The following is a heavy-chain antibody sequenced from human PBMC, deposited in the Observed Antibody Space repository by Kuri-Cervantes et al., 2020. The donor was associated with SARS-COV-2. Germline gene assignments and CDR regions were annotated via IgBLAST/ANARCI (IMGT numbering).Heavy chain of an antibody. CDR2: ISYDGSNK. Sequence: GESLKISCAASGITSSSYAMHWVRQAPGKGLERVAVISYDGSNKYYADSVKGRFTISRDNSKNTLYLQMNSLRAEDTAVYYCASRFWSGYYQAYYDYGMDVWGQGTTVTVSS. V-gene: IGHV3-30-3*01. CDR1: GITSSSYA. D-gene: IGHD3-3*01. CDR3: ASRFWSGYYQAYYDYGMDV. J-gene: IGHJ6*02.